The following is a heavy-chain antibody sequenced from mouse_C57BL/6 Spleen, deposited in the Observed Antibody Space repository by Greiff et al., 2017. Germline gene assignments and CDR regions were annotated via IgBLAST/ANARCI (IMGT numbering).Heavy chain of an antibody. Sequence: VQLQQSGPELVKPGASVKIPCKASGYTFTDYNMDWVKQSHGKSLEWIGDINPNNGGTIYNQKFKGKATLTVDKSSSTAYMELRSLTSEDTAVYYCASLSNYGVWFAYWGQGTLVTVSA. J-gene: IGHJ3*01. CDR1: GYTFTDYN. CDR2: INPNNGGT. CDR3: ASLSNYGVWFAY. V-gene: IGHV1-18*01. D-gene: IGHD2-5*01.